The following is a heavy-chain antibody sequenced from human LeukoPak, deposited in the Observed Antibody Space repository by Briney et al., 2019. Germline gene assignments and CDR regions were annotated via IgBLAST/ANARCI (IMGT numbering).Heavy chain of an antibody. CDR1: GLTFSSYS. V-gene: IGHV3-48*01. D-gene: IGHD3-22*01. Sequence: GGSLRLSCAASGLTFSSYSMNWVLQAPGKGLEWVSYISSSSSTIYYADSVKGRFTISRDNAKNSLYLQMNSLRAEDTAVYYCARVAPYYYDSSGYSDYWGQGTLVTVSS. CDR2: ISSSSSTI. CDR3: ARVAPYYYDSSGYSDY. J-gene: IGHJ4*02.